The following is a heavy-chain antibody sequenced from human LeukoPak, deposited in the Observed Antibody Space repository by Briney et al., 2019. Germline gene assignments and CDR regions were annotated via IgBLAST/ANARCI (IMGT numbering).Heavy chain of an antibody. J-gene: IGHJ4*02. V-gene: IGHV1-18*01. D-gene: IGHD1-1*01. CDR3: ARAGGDNCLEGDDY. Sequence: ASVKVSCKASGYTFTSYGITWVRQAPGQGLEWMGWISAYNGNTNYAQKLQGRVTMTTDTSTSTAYMELRSLRSDDTAVYYCARAGGDNCLEGDDYWGQGTLVTVSS. CDR1: GYTFTSYG. CDR2: ISAYNGNT.